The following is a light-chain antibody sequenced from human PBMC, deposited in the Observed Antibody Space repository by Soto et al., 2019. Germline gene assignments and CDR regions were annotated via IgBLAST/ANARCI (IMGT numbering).Light chain of an antibody. Sequence: QSVLTQPPSASGSPGQSVTISCTGTSSDVGGYNYVSWYQQHPGKAPKLMIYEVSKRPSGVPDRFSGSKSGNTASLTVSWLQAEDEADYYCSSYAGSNFYGFGTGTKGTVL. CDR2: EVS. V-gene: IGLV2-8*01. CDR3: SSYAGSNFYG. CDR1: SSDVGGYNY. J-gene: IGLJ1*01.